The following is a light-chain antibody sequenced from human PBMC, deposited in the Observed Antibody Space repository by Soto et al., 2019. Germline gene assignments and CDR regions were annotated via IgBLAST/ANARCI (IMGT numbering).Light chain of an antibody. CDR2: DVS. CDR3: SSYTSSFKLAV. J-gene: IGLJ1*01. CDR1: SSHVGGYNY. Sequence: QSALTQPASVSVSPGQSITIFCTETSSHVGGYNYVSWYQQHPGSAPKLMIYDVSSRPSGVSNRFSGSKSGNTASLTISGLQAEDEADYYCSSYTSSFKLAVFGSGTKVTVL. V-gene: IGLV2-14*03.